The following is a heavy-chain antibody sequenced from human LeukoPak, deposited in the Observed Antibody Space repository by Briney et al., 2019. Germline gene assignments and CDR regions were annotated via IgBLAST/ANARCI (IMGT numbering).Heavy chain of an antibody. CDR1: GYTFTDYY. V-gene: IGHV1-2*02. D-gene: IGHD1-7*01. J-gene: IGHJ5*02. CDR3: ARDEGDGTTFSDNWFDP. Sequence: RASVKVSCKTSGYTFTDYYMHWVRQAPGQGLEWMGWINPNSGGTNYAQKFQGRVTMTRDTSISTAYMELSRLRSDDTAVYYCARDEGDGTTFSDNWFDPWGQGTLVTVSS. CDR2: INPNSGGT.